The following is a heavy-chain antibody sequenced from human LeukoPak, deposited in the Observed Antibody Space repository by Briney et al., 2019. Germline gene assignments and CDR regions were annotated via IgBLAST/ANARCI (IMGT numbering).Heavy chain of an antibody. V-gene: IGHV3-30*18. Sequence: GRSLRLSCVGSGFSFSNYAIHWVRHAPGKGLEWVAIISEDGTNKYYGDTVKRRFSISRDNSKNTLYLQMDTLRPEDTAIYYCAKELRDSRWEPYRPLDSWGQGTLVTVSS. D-gene: IGHD1-26*01. CDR2: ISEDGTNK. CDR3: AKELRDSRWEPYRPLDS. CDR1: GFSFSNYA. J-gene: IGHJ4*02.